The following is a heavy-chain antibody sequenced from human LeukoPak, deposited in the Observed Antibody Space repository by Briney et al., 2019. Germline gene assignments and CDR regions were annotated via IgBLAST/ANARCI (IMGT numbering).Heavy chain of an antibody. D-gene: IGHD3-10*01. J-gene: IGHJ4*02. CDR1: RFTFTRHA. V-gene: IGHV3-23*01. CDR3: VRGDDIGKHPTRAYYFDI. CDR2: TGLESVHT. Sequence: GGSLRLSCAASRFTFTRHAMSWVRQAPGKGLEWVSTTGLESVHTLCADSVQGRFTVSRDNSRNTLDLQMDDLTVDDTAIYYCVRGDDIGKHPTRAYYFDIWGQGTLVSVSS.